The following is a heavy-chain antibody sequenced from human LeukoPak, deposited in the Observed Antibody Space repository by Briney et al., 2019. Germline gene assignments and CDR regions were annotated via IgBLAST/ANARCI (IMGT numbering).Heavy chain of an antibody. D-gene: IGHD3-10*01. V-gene: IGHV4-59*12. CDR3: ARRKGYYYGSGSYQHGMDV. J-gene: IGHJ6*04. CDR2: IYYSGST. CDR1: GGSISNYY. Sequence: SETLSLTCTVSGGSISNYYWSWIRQPPGKGLEWIGYIYYSGSTNYNPSLKSRVTISVDTSKNQFSLKLSSVTAADTAVYYCARRKGYYYGSGSYQHGMDVWGKGTTVAISS.